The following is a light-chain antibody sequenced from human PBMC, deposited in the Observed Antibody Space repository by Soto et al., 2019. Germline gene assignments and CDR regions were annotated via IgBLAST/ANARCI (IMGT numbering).Light chain of an antibody. CDR1: QSVSNSY. J-gene: IGKJ5*01. CDR3: QQYGSSIT. Sequence: EIVLTQSPGTLSLSPGERATLSCRASQSVSNSYLVWYQHKPGQTPRLLIYGASSRATGIPDRFRGSGSGTDFTLTISRLEPEDFAVYYCQQYGSSITFGQGTRLEIK. CDR2: GAS. V-gene: IGKV3-20*01.